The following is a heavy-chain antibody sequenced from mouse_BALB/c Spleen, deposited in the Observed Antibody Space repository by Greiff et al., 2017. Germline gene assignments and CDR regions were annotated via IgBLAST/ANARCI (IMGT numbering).Heavy chain of an antibody. Sequence: QVQLQQSGAELAKPGASVKMSCKASGYTFTSYWMHWVKQRPGQGLEWIGYINPSTGYTEYNQKFKDKATLTADKSSSTAYMQLSSLTSEDSAVYYCARNYGSSYEGYYAMDYWGQGTSVTVSS. CDR3: ARNYGSSYEGYYAMDY. CDR1: GYTFTSYW. V-gene: IGHV1-7*01. J-gene: IGHJ4*01. CDR2: INPSTGYT. D-gene: IGHD1-1*01.